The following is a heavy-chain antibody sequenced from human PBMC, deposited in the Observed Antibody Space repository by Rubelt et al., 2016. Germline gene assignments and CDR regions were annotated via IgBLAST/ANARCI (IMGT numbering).Heavy chain of an antibody. V-gene: IGHV4-38-2*01. D-gene: IGHD3-22*01. CDR2: ISYSGST. CDR1: GFTFSDYY. J-gene: IGHJ5*02. CDR3: ARAFYDSSGYNCFDP. Sequence: VQLVESGGGLVEPGGSLRLSCAASGFTFSDYYMSWIRQAPGKGLEWIGTISYSGSTFYNPSLMSRVTISVDTSKNHFSLQLKSVTAADTAVYYCARAFYDSSGYNCFDPWGRGTLVTVSS.